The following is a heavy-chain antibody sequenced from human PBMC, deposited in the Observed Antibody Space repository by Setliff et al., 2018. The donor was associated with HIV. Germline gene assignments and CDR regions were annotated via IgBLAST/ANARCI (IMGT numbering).Heavy chain of an antibody. J-gene: IGHJ5*02. CDR3: ARVVTGGGNWFDP. D-gene: IGHD2-21*02. CDR2: MNPNNGNT. V-gene: IGHV1-8*03. Sequence: ASVKVSCKASGYTFTSYDINWVRQATGQGLEWMGWMNPNNGNTGYAQKFQGRVTITRSTSISTAYMELSSLRSEDTAVYYCARVVTGGGNWFDPWGQGTLVTVSS. CDR1: GYTFTSYD.